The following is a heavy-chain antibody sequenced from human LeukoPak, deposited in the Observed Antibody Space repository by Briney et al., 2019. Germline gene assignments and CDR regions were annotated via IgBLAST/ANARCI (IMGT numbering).Heavy chain of an antibody. CDR1: GFSSYG. CDR2: IWYDESNK. D-gene: IGHD6-13*01. J-gene: IGHJ4*02. V-gene: IGHV3-33*01. CDR3: ARDGFSSSWYGRALDY. Sequence: GRSLRLSCAASGFSSYGMHWVRQAPGKGLEWVAVIWYDESNKYYADSVKGRFTISRDNSRNTLYLQMDSLRAEDTAVYYCARDGFSSSWYGRALDYWGQGTPVTVSS.